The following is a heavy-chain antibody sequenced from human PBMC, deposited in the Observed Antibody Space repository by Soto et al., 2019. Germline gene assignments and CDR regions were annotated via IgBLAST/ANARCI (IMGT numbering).Heavy chain of an antibody. CDR2: IYPGDSDT. CDR3: ARATFRAVLHLEV. Sequence: PGESLKISCKGSGYSFTSYWIGWVRQMPGKGLEWMGIIYPGDSDTRYSPSFQGQVTISLDASRNRFSLSVGSVTAADTAVYYCARATFRAVLHLEVWGQGTTVTVSS. D-gene: IGHD3-10*01. CDR1: GYSFTSYW. V-gene: IGHV5-51*01. J-gene: IGHJ6*02.